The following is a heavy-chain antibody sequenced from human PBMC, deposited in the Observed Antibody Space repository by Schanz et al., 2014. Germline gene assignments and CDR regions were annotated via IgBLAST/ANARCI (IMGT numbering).Heavy chain of an antibody. D-gene: IGHD4-17*01. CDR2: ISPCNGNT. V-gene: IGHV1-18*01. CDR1: GYFFSSYG. CDR3: ARVVRSDYLSELDF. J-gene: IGHJ4*02. Sequence: QVQLVQSEAAVKKPGASVKVSCKASGYFFSSYGISWVRQAPGQGLEWMGWISPCNGNTKYAEKLEDRVTMTTDISTSTAYMQLRSLTSDDTAVYYCARVVRSDYLSELDFWGQGTQVIVSS.